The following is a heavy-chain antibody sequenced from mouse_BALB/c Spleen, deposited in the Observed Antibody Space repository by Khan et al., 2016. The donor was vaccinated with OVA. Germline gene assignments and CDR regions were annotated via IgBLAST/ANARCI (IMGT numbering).Heavy chain of an antibody. J-gene: IGHJ3*01. Sequence: QVQLKQSGAELAKPGASVKMSCKASGYTFTNYWMHWVKQRPGQGLVWIGYINPSTDYTEYNQKFKDKASLTADKSSSTAYMQLTSLTSEDSALYYCVNHGSSSAWFTYWGQGTLVTVSA. V-gene: IGHV1-7*01. D-gene: IGHD1-1*01. CDR2: INPSTDYT. CDR1: GYTFTNYW. CDR3: VNHGSSSAWFTY.